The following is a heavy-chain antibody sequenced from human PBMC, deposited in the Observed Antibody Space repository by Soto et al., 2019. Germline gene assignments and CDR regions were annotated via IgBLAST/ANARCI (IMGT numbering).Heavy chain of an antibody. CDR3: AREIAVAAFDY. D-gene: IGHD6-19*01. V-gene: IGHV4-59*01. CDR1: GGSISSYY. J-gene: IGHJ4*02. CDR2: IYYSGST. Sequence: SETLSLTCTVSGGSISSYYWSWIRQPPGKGLEWIGYIYYSGSTNYNPSLKSRVTISVDTSKNQFSLKLSSVTAADTAVYYCAREIAVAAFDYWGQGTLVTVSS.